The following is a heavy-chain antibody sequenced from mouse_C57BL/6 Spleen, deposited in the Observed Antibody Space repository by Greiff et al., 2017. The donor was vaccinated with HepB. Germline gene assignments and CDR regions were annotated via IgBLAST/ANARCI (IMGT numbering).Heavy chain of an antibody. CDR2: IYPGDGDT. D-gene: IGHD1-1*01. J-gene: IGHJ1*03. CDR1: GYAFSSYW. Sequence: VQLQQSGAELVKPGASVKISCKASGYAFSSYWMNWVKQRPGKGLEWIGQIYPGDGDTNYNGKFKGKATLTADKSSSTAYMQLSSLTSEDSAVYFCARDHYGSSYGRWYFDVWGTGTTVTVSS. CDR3: ARDHYGSSYGRWYFDV. V-gene: IGHV1-80*01.